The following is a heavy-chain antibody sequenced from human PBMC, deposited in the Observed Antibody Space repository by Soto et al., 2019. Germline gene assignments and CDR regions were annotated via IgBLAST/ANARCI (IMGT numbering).Heavy chain of an antibody. V-gene: IGHV4-39*02. J-gene: IGHJ6*02. CDR2: IYYSGST. D-gene: IGHD5-18*01. CDR3: ARESGAWGQLWPYSYCYYGMDV. CDR1: GGSISSSSYY. Sequence: PSETLSLTCTVSGGSISSSSYYWGWIRQPPGKGLEWIGSIYYSGSTYYNPSLKSRVTISVDTSKNQFSLKLSSVTAADTAVYYCARESGAWGQLWPYSYCYYGMDVWGQGNTVTVSS.